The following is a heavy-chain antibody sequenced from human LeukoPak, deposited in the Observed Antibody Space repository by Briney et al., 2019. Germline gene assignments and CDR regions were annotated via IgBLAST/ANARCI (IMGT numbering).Heavy chain of an antibody. CDR3: ARENGYKYDY. V-gene: IGHV4-59*01. J-gene: IGHJ4*02. D-gene: IGHD5-24*01. CDR2: IYYSGST. CDR1: GGSISSYY. Sequence: SETLSLTCTVSGGSISSYYWSWIRQPPGKGLEWIGYIYYSGSTNYNPSLKSRISISVDTSKNQFSLKLSSVTAADTAVYYCARENGYKYDYWGQGTLVTVSS.